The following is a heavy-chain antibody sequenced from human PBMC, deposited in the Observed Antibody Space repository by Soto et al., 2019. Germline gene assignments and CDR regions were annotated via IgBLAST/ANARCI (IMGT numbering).Heavy chain of an antibody. CDR3: AKAGQVGPTTFLES. D-gene: IGHD1-26*01. CDR1: GFTFSSYS. V-gene: IGHV3-23*01. CDR2: ISGNSGST. J-gene: IGHJ5*02. Sequence: EVHLLESGGGLVQPGGSLRLSCAASGFTFSSYSMIWVRQAPGKGLEWVSGISGNSGSTYYADSVKGRFTISRDNSQNTVYLQMNTLRAEDTAVFYCAKAGQVGPTTFLESWGQGTLVTVSS.